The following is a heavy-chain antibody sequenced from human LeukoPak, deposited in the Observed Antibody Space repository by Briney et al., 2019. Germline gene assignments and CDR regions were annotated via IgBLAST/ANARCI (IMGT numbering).Heavy chain of an antibody. CDR3: ARLVGAATDPFDY. Sequence: SETLSLTCTVSGGSISSSSYYWGWIRQPPGKGLEWIGSIFYSGSTYYNPSLQSRVTISVDTSNNLFSLKLSSVTAADTAVYYCARLVGAATDPFDYWGQGTLVTVSS. CDR1: GGSISSSSYY. CDR2: IFYSGST. J-gene: IGHJ4*02. D-gene: IGHD1-26*01. V-gene: IGHV4-39*01.